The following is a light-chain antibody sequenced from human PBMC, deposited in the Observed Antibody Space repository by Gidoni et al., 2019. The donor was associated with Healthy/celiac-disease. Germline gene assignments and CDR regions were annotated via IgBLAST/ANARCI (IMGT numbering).Light chain of an antibody. CDR1: QSLLQSNGYNY. V-gene: IGKV2-28*01. J-gene: IGKJ2*01. Sequence: DIVRTHSPLSLPVTPGAPASISCRSSQSLLQSNGYNYLGWYLQTPGQSPQLLLYLGSNRSSGVPDRFSGSGSGTDFTLKISRVEAEDVGVYYCMQALHTPQPYTFGQGTKLEIK. CDR3: MQALHTPQPYT. CDR2: LGS.